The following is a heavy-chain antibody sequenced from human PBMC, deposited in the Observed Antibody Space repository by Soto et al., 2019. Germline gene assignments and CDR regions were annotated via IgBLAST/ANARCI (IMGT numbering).Heavy chain of an antibody. CDR1: GFTFSNAW. D-gene: IGHD6-19*01. CDR2: IKSKTDGGTT. J-gene: IGHJ6*02. V-gene: IGHV3-15*01. Sequence: GGSLRLSCAASGFTFSNAWMSWVRQAPGKGLEWVGRIKSKTDGGTTDYAAPVKGRFTISRDDSKNTLYLQMNSLKTEDTAVYYCTTLRVDGSGWNNYYYYGMDVWGQGTTVTVSS. CDR3: TTLRVDGSGWNNYYYYGMDV.